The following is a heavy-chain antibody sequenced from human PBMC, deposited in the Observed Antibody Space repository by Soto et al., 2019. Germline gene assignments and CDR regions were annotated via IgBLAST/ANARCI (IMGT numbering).Heavy chain of an antibody. CDR3: VRGPYNYNSRYFDY. J-gene: IGHJ4*02. Sequence: SETLSLTCTVSGGSFSGYFWTWIRQPPGKGLEWLAEINHSGITNYNPSVESRVSMSVDTSKNQLSLRLYSVTAADTAVYYCVRGPYNYNSRYFDYWGQGTLVTVSS. D-gene: IGHD1-1*01. V-gene: IGHV4-34*01. CDR2: INHSGIT. CDR1: GGSFSGYF.